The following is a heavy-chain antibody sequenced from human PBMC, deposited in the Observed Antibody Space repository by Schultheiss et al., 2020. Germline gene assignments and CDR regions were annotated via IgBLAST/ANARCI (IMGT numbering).Heavy chain of an antibody. CDR2: ISNDGINK. CDR3: ARRGAADTFDV. J-gene: IGHJ3*01. D-gene: IGHD3-10*01. CDR1: GFTFSSYP. V-gene: IGHV3-30-3*01. Sequence: GESLKISCAASGFTFSSYPMSWVRQAPGKGLEWVAVISNDGINKHYADSVKGRLTISRDNSKSTLYLQMNSLRPEDTALYYCARRGAADTFDVWGQGTMVTVSS.